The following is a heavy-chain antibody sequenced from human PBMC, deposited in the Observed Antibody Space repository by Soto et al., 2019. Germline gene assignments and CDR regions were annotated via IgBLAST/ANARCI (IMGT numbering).Heavy chain of an antibody. CDR1: GFSLSSYGAA. D-gene: IGHD3-16*01. CDR2: IYWADDK. J-gene: IGHJ5*02. V-gene: IGHV2-5*02. Sequence: QINLKESAPTVVKPTQTLTLTCTCSGFSLSSYGAAVGWIRPPPGRTLEWVALIYWADDKRYNRYNPSLDARVSVTKTTSKNQVALTLTNVDPADTATYFCAHRATITLFGLVINNGVWFDPWGQGTRIIVSS. CDR3: AHRATITLFGLVINNGVWFDP.